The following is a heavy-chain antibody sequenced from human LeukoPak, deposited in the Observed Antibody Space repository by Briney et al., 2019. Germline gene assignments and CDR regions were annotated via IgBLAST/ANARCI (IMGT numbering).Heavy chain of an antibody. Sequence: PSETLSLTCTVSGYSISSGYYWGWIRPPPGKGLEWIGSIYHSGSTYYNPSLKSRVTISVDTSKNQFSLKLSSVTAADTAVYYCARDELTWYYYMDVWGKGTTVTVSS. V-gene: IGHV4-38-2*02. CDR1: GYSISSGYY. CDR3: ARDELTWYYYMDV. D-gene: IGHD3-16*01. J-gene: IGHJ6*03. CDR2: IYHSGST.